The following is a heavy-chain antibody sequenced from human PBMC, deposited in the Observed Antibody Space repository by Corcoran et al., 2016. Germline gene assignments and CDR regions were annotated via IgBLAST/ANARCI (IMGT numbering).Heavy chain of an antibody. CDR1: GFTFSDSA. CDR2: IRSKVNNYAT. D-gene: IGHD3-16*01. J-gene: IGHJ6*02. V-gene: IGHV3-73*02. CDR3: TRGIGGRGMDV. Sequence: EVQLVESGGDLVQPGGSLKLSCAASGFTFSDSAIHWVRQASGKGLEWVGLIRSKVNNYATAYGASVRDRFTISRDDSKNTAYLQVNSLKTEDTAVYYCTRGIGGRGMDVWGQGTTVTVSS.